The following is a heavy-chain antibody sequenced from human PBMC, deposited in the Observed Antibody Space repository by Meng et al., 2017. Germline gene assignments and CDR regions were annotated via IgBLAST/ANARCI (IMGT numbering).Heavy chain of an antibody. CDR2: IYYSGST. Sequence: QLQESGPGLVRPSETLSLTCTVSGGSVRSGSYYWSWIRQPPGKGLEWIGYIYYSGSTNYNPSLKSRVTISVDTSKNQFSLKLSSVTAADTAVYYCARAIAVAGITIDYWGQGTLVTVSS. CDR3: ARAIAVAGITIDY. V-gene: IGHV4-61*01. D-gene: IGHD6-19*01. J-gene: IGHJ4*02. CDR1: GGSVRSGSYY.